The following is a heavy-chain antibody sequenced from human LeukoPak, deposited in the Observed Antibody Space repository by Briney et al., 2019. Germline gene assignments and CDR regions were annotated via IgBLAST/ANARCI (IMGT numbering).Heavy chain of an antibody. CDR2: IYYSGST. Sequence: SQTLSLTCTVSGGSISSGDYYWSWIRHPPGKGPEWIGYIYYSGSTYYNPSLKSRVTISVDTSKNQFSLKLSSVTAADTAVYYCARGWYSSSWYVDQFDYWDQGTLVTVSS. D-gene: IGHD6-13*01. J-gene: IGHJ4*02. CDR1: GGSISSGDYY. V-gene: IGHV4-30-4*08. CDR3: ARGWYSSSWYVDQFDY.